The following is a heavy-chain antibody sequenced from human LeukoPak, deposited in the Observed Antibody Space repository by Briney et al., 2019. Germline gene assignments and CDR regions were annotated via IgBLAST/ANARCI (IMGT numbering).Heavy chain of an antibody. J-gene: IGHJ4*02. Sequence: PGGSLRLSCAASGFTFSSYDMHWVRQAPGKGLEWVAVISYDGSNKYYADSVKGRFTISRDNSKNTLYLQMNSLRAEDTAVYYCAKDLGMEWELPPGGFDYWGQGTLVTVSS. V-gene: IGHV3-30*18. CDR3: AKDLGMEWELPPGGFDY. CDR2: ISYDGSNK. CDR1: GFTFSSYD. D-gene: IGHD1-26*01.